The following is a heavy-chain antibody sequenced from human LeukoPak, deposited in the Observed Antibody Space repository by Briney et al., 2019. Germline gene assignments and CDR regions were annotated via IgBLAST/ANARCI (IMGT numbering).Heavy chain of an antibody. CDR1: GGSIRGSRYY. V-gene: IGHV4-39*07. CDR3: ARDPAAPVAGTAQEH. J-gene: IGHJ4*02. D-gene: IGHD6-19*01. Sequence: PSETLSLTCTVSGGSIRGSRYYWGWIRQPPGKGLEWIGSIYYSGSTYYNPSLKCRVTIVDTSKNQFSLKLRSVTAADTAVYYCARDPAAPVAGTAQEHWGQGTLVTVSS. CDR2: IYYSGST.